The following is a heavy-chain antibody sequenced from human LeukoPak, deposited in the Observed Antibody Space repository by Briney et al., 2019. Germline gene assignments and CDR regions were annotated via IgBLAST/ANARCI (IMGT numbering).Heavy chain of an antibody. J-gene: IGHJ3*02. CDR3: ARDWEAMVRGVIQDAFDI. CDR1: GFTFSSYS. Sequence: PGGSLRLSCAASGFTFSSYSMNWVRQAPGKGLEWVSYISSSSSTIYYADSVKGRFTISRDNAKNSLYLQMNSLRAEDTAVYYCARDWEAMVRGVIQDAFDIWGQGTMVTVSS. CDR2: ISSSSSTI. D-gene: IGHD3-10*01. V-gene: IGHV3-48*01.